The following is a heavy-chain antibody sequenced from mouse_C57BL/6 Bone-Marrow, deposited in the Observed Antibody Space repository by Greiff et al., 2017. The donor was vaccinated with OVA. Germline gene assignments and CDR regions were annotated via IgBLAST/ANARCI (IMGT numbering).Heavy chain of an antibody. J-gene: IGHJ2*01. CDR2: IYPSDSET. V-gene: IGHV1-61*01. CDR3: ARTPFYYGSSGDFDY. CDR1: GYTFTSYW. D-gene: IGHD1-1*01. Sequence: QVQLQQPGAELVRPGSSVKLSCKASGYTFTSYWMDWVKQRPGQGLEWIGNIYPSDSETHYNQKFKDKATLTVDKSSSTAYMQLSSLTSEDSAVYYCARTPFYYGSSGDFDYWGQGTTLTVSS.